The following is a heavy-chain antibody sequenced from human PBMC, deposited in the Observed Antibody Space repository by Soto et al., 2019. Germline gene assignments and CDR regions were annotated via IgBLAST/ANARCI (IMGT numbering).Heavy chain of an antibody. V-gene: IGHV3-23*01. CDR2: ISGSGGST. J-gene: IGHJ4*02. CDR3: TKGSSWYPYFDY. D-gene: IGHD6-13*01. Sequence: LRLSCAASGFTFSNYAMSWVRQAPGKGLDWVSVISGSGGSTYYADSVKGRFTISSDNSKNTLYLQMNSLRADDTAVYYCTKGSSWYPYFDYWGQGTLVTVSS. CDR1: GFTFSNYA.